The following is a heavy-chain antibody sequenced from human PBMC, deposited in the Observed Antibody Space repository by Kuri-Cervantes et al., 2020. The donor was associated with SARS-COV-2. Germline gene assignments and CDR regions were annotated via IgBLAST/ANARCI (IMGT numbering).Heavy chain of an antibody. J-gene: IGHJ4*02. V-gene: IGHV3-30-3*01. Sequence: LSLTCAASGFTFSSYAMHWVRQAPGKGLEWVAVISYDGSNKYYADSVKGRFTISRDNSKNTLYLQMNSLRAEDTAVYYCARDQERLGGYLGYWGQGTLVTVSS. CDR2: ISYDGSNK. D-gene: IGHD6-25*01. CDR3: ARDQERLGGYLGY. CDR1: GFTFSSYA.